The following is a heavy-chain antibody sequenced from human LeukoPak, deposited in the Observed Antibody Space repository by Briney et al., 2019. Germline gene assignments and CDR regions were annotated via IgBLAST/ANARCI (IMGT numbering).Heavy chain of an antibody. Sequence: GGSLRLSCAASGFTVNTYSMNWVRQAPGKGLEWVSSISSSSSYIYYADSVKGRFTISRDNAKNSLYLQMNSLRAEDTAVYYCARIRSDAFDIWGQGTMVTVSP. CDR1: GFTVNTYS. V-gene: IGHV3-21*01. J-gene: IGHJ3*02. CDR3: ARIRSDAFDI. CDR2: ISSSSSYI.